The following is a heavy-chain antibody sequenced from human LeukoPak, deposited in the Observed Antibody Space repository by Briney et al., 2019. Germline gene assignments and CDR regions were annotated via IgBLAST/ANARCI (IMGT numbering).Heavy chain of an antibody. D-gene: IGHD3-10*01. V-gene: IGHV4-4*07. CDR3: ARDGGYYGSGSYLLH. CDR2: IYGSESS. Sequence: SETLSLTCTVSGGSISNYFWTWVRQSAGKGLEWIGRIYGSESSTYNPSLQSRITMSLDTSKNQFSLNLSSVTAADTAVYYCARDGGYYGSGSYLLHWGQGILVTVSS. J-gene: IGHJ4*02. CDR1: GGSISNYF.